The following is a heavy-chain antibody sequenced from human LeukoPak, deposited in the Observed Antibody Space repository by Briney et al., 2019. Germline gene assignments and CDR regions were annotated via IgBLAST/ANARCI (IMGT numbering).Heavy chain of an antibody. J-gene: IGHJ2*01. D-gene: IGHD2-15*01. V-gene: IGHV3-9*01. Sequence: GGSLRLSCAASGFTFDDYAMHWVRQAPGKGLEWVSGISWNSGSIGYADSVKGRFTISRDNAKNSLYLQMNSLRAEDTALYYCAKDTFGSPHWYFDLWGRGTLVTVSS. CDR1: GFTFDDYA. CDR3: AKDTFGSPHWYFDL. CDR2: ISWNSGSI.